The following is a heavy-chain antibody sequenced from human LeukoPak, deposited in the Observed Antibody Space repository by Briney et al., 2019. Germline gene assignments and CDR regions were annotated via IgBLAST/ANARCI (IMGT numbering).Heavy chain of an antibody. Sequence: ASLKVSCKASGYPFTIFDINWVRQAPGQGLEWMGRIIPILGIANYAQKFQGRVTITADKSTSTAYMELSSLRSEDTAVYYCARNPIAAAGSTGYFDLWAVAPWSLSPQ. V-gene: IGHV1-69*04. CDR3: ARNPIAAAGSTGYFDL. J-gene: IGHJ2*01. CDR2: IIPILGIA. CDR1: GYPFTIFD. D-gene: IGHD6-13*01.